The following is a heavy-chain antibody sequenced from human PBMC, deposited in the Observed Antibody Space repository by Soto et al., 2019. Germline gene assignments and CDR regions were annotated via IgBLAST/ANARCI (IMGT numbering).Heavy chain of an antibody. V-gene: IGHV4-39*01. CDR3: ARHLGYCSSTSCYTTYYYYYGMDV. Sequence: SETLSLTCTGSGGSISSSSYYWGWIRQPPGKGLEWIGSIYYSGSTYYNPSLKSRVTISVDTSKNQFSLKLSSVTAADTAVYYCARHLGYCSSTSCYTTYYYYYGMDVWGQGTTVTVSS. D-gene: IGHD2-2*02. J-gene: IGHJ6*02. CDR1: GGSISSSSYY. CDR2: IYYSGST.